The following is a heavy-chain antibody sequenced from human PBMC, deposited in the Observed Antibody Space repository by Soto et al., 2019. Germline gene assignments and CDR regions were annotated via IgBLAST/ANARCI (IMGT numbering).Heavy chain of an antibody. V-gene: IGHV4-31*03. CDR3: ARGSSVGYYYYGMDV. CDR2: IDYSGST. CDR1: GGSISSGGYY. D-gene: IGHD6-25*01. Sequence: QVQLQESGPGLVKPSQTLSLTCTVSGGSISSGGYYWSWIRQHPGKGLEWIGYIDYSGSTYYNPSLKSRVTISVDTSKNQFSLKLSSVTAADTAVYYCARGSSVGYYYYGMDVWGQGTTVTVSS. J-gene: IGHJ6*02.